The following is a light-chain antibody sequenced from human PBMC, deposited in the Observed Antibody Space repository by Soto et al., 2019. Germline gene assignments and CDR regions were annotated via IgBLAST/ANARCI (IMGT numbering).Light chain of an antibody. J-gene: IGLJ1*01. CDR2: SNN. Sequence: QSVLTQPPSASGTPGQRITISCSGGSSNIGTNTVNWYQQLPGTAPKLLINSNNQRPSGVPDRFSGSKSGTSASLAISGLQSEDEADYYCAAWDDSLNGQVFGTGTKVTVL. CDR1: SSNIGTNT. CDR3: AAWDDSLNGQV. V-gene: IGLV1-44*01.